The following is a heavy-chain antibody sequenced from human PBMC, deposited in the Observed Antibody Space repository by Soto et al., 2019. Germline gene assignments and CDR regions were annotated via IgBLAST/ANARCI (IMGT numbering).Heavy chain of an antibody. J-gene: IGHJ4*02. CDR1: GFTFSNYG. V-gene: IGHV1-18*01. CDR3: ARDTSNYFDY. Sequence: ASVKVSCKASGFTFSNYGLNWVRQAPGQGLEWMGWVSANNGHTNYAQNLQGRVSMTTDTSTSTAYMELRGLRSDDTAVYYCARDTSNYFDYWGQGTLVTVSS. CDR2: VSANNGHT. D-gene: IGHD2-2*01.